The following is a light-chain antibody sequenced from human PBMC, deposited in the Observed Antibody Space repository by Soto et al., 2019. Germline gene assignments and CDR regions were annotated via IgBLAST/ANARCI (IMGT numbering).Light chain of an antibody. CDR2: EVS. V-gene: IGLV2-14*01. Sequence: QSALTQPASVSGSPGQSITISCTGTSSDVGGYNSVSWYQQHPGKVPKVMIYEVSNRPSGVSDRFSGSKSGNTASLTSSGLQAEDEADYYCSSYTSSNTWVFGGGTKVTVL. CDR1: SSDVGGYNS. CDR3: SSYTSSNTWV. J-gene: IGLJ3*02.